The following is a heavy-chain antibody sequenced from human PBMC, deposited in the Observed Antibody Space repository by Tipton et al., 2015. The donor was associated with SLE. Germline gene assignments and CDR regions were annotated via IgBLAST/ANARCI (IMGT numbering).Heavy chain of an antibody. CDR2: IYTSGST. CDR3: ARERPGDSSGWYFDL. J-gene: IGHJ2*01. CDR1: GGSITSYY. V-gene: IGHV4-4*07. Sequence: LRLSCTVSGGSITSYYWSWIRQPAGKGLEWIGRIYTSGSTNYNLSLKSRVTLSVDTSKNQFSLKLSSVTAADTAVYYCARERPGDSSGWYFDLWGRGTLVTVSS. D-gene: IGHD6-19*01.